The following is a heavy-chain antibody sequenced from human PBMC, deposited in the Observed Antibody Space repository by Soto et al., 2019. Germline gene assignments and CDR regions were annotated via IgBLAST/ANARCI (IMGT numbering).Heavy chain of an antibody. CDR1: GGTFSSYA. CDR2: IIPIFGTA. D-gene: IGHD3-9*01. J-gene: IGHJ6*02. Sequence: QVQLVQSGAEVKKPGSSVKVSCKASGGTFSSYAISWVRQAPGQGLEWMGGIIPIFGTANYAQKFQGRVTITADESTSTAYMELSSLRSEDTAVYYCARDSRLRYFDWPSGGVYYYYYGMDVWGQGTTVTVSS. V-gene: IGHV1-69*01. CDR3: ARDSRLRYFDWPSGGVYYYYYGMDV.